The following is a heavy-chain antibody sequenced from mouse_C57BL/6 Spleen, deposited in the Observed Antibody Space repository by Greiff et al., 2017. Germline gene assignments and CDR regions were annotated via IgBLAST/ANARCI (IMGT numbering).Heavy chain of an antibody. CDR1: GFSLTSYG. CDR3: ARNGDYDGAMDY. Sequence: VKLQESGPGLVQPSQSLSITCTVSGFSLTSYGVHWVRQSPGKGLEWLGVIWSGGSTDYNAAFISRLSISKDNSKSQVFFKMNSLQADDTAIYYCARNGDYDGAMDYWGQGTSVTVSS. D-gene: IGHD2-4*01. J-gene: IGHJ4*01. CDR2: IWSGGST. V-gene: IGHV2-2*01.